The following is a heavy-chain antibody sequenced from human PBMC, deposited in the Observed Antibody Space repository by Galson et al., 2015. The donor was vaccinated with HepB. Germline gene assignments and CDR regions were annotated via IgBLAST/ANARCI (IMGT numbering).Heavy chain of an antibody. CDR2: IYWSDDK. Sequence: PALVKPTQTLTLTCTFSGFSLRTSGVGVGWVRQSPGKALEWLAVIYWSDDKRYSPSLRSRLTITKDTFKKQVVPTMTNLDPMDTATYYCARSWGLVGPYFDNWGQGTLVTVSS. CDR1: GFSLRTSGVG. CDR3: ARSWGLVGPYFDN. J-gene: IGHJ4*02. V-gene: IGHV2-5*01. D-gene: IGHD2-8*02.